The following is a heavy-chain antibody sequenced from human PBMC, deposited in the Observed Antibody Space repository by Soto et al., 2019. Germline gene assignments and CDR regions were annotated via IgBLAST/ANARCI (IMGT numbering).Heavy chain of an antibody. D-gene: IGHD2-2*02. J-gene: IGHJ6*02. V-gene: IGHV1-69*13. CDR3: AREPDCISSSCHKIVYHPRNYSSYNGIDV. Sequence: GASVKVSCKASGGTFSSYAISWVRQAPGQGLEWMGGIIPIFGTANYAQKFQGRVTITADESTSTAYMELSSLRSEDTAVYYCAREPDCISSSCHKIVYHPRNYSSYNGIDVWAQEAAITVSS. CDR2: IIPIFGTA. CDR1: GGTFSSYA.